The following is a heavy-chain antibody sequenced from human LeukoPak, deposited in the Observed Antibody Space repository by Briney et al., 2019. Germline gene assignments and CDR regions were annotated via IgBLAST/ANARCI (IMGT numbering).Heavy chain of an antibody. CDR3: ARDHLANLASRLFGP. CDR1: GGSISSSNW. J-gene: IGHJ5*02. CDR2: IYHSGST. Sequence: SETLSLTCAVSGGSISSSNWWSWVRQPPGKGLEWIGEIYHSGSTNYNPSLKSRVTISVDKSKNQFSLKLSSVTAADTAVYYCARDHLANLASRLFGPWGQGTLVTVSS. V-gene: IGHV4-4*02. D-gene: IGHD3-3*01.